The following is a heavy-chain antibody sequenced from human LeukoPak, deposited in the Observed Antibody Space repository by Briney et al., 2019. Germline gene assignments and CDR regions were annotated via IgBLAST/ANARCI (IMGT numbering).Heavy chain of an antibody. J-gene: IGHJ6*02. V-gene: IGHV1-2*04. CDR1: GHTFTGYY. D-gene: IGHD6-19*01. Sequence: GASVKVSCKASGHTFTGYYMHWVRQAPGQGLEWMGWINPNSGGTNYAQKFQGWVTMTRDTSISTAYMELSRLRSDDTAVYYCARVSYSTGWYIMDVWGQGTTVTVSS. CDR3: ARVSYSTGWYIMDV. CDR2: INPNSGGT.